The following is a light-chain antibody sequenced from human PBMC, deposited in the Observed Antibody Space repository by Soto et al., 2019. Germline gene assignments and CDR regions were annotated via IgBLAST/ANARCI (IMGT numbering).Light chain of an antibody. Sequence: QSVLTQPRSVSGSPGQSVTISCTGTSSDVGGYNYVSWYQQHLCKAPKLMIYDVSKRPSGVPDRFSGSKSGNTASLTISGHQAEDEADYYCCSYAGSYTTWVFGGGTKLTVL. CDR3: CSYAGSYTTWV. CDR2: DVS. J-gene: IGLJ3*02. V-gene: IGLV2-11*01. CDR1: SSDVGGYNY.